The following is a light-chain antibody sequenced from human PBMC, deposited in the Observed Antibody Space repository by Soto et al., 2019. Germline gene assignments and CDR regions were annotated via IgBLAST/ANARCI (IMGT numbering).Light chain of an antibody. Sequence: DIRMTQSPSTLSTSVGDRVTITCRASQNIRGWLAWYQQKPGKAPKLLIYDASTLESGVPSTFSGSGSETVFTLSISSLQPEDFATYYCQQSYRTPVTFGQGTKLEIK. CDR2: DAS. CDR1: QNIRGW. CDR3: QQSYRTPVT. J-gene: IGKJ2*01. V-gene: IGKV1-5*01.